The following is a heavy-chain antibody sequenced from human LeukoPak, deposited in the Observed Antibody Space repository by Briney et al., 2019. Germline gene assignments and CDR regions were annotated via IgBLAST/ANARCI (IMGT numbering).Heavy chain of an antibody. V-gene: IGHV1-8*01. CDR1: GYTFTSYD. CDR3: ASGEAYYDFWSGYKAFDY. Sequence: ASVTVSCKASGYTFTSYDINWVRQAAGQGLEGVGWVNPNSGNTGYAQKFQGRVTMTRDTSTSTVYMELSSLRSEDTAVYYCASGEAYYDFWSGYKAFDYWGQGTLVTVSS. CDR2: VNPNSGNT. J-gene: IGHJ4*02. D-gene: IGHD3-3*01.